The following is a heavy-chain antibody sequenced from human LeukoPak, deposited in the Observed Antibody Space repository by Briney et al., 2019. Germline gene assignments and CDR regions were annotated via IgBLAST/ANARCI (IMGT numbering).Heavy chain of an antibody. Sequence: PGGSLRLSCAASRFTFSDYYMGWIRQAPGKGLEWVSYITSSGSTMNYADSVKGRFTISRDNAKSSLYLQMNSLRAEDTAVYYCARFGGSGWSLDYWSQGTLVTVSS. D-gene: IGHD6-19*01. V-gene: IGHV3-11*01. J-gene: IGHJ4*02. CDR2: ITSSGSTM. CDR1: RFTFSDYY. CDR3: ARFGGSGWSLDY.